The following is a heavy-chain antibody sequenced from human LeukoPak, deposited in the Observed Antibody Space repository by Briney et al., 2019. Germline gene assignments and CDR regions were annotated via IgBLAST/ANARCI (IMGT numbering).Heavy chain of an antibody. V-gene: IGHV4-34*01. D-gene: IGHD3-22*01. J-gene: IGHJ1*01. CDR1: GGSFRGFY. CDR3: AREXAYYYDSSGRTPTTTVEGRCQP. Sequence: PSEPLSLTCAVYGGSFRGFYCSWIRQPPGEGLEWIGEIHHSGRTKYNPSLKSRVTLSVEQSKNQFSLTLGSVTAADTALYYGAREXAYYYDSSGRTPTTTVEGRCQPWGERTPLRVSS. CDR2: IHHSGRT.